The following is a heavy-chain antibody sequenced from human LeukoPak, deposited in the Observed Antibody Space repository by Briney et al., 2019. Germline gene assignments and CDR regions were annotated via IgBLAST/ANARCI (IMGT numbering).Heavy chain of an antibody. CDR1: GRTYSSYA. Sequence: GASVKVSCKDSGRTYSSYAISCVRQAPEQGLEWMGGIIPIFGTANYAQKFQGRVTITADESTSTAYMELSSLRSEDTAVYYCAMHVDTMSPVASSGSYGRFDPCHQGTLVTVSS. D-gene: IGHD3-22*01. V-gene: IGHV1-69*13. J-gene: IGHJ5*02. CDR3: AMHVDTMSPVASSGSYGRFDP. CDR2: IIPIFGTA.